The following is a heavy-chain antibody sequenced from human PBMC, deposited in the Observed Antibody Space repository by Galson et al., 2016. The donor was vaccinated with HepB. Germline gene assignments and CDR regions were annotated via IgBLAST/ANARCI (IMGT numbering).Heavy chain of an antibody. D-gene: IGHD1-26*01. V-gene: IGHV1-69*10. CDR3: ARDRGGSLLYYYYYGMDV. Sequence: SVKVSCKASGDTTSSHAISWVRQAPGGGLEWMGGIIPVLGKSSYAQKFQGRPTITADESTGTVYMEPRSLRSEDSALYYCARDRGGSLLYYYYYGMDVWGQGTAVTVSS. J-gene: IGHJ6*02. CDR1: GDTTSSHA. CDR2: IIPVLGKS.